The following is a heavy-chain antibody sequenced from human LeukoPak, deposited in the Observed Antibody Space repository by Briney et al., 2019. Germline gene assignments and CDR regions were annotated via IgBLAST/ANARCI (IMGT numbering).Heavy chain of an antibody. CDR2: IIPIFGTA. J-gene: IGHJ4*02. CDR3: ASRLYCSNTRCRNFPFAY. V-gene: IGHV1-69*13. CDR1: GGTFSSYA. D-gene: IGHD2-2*01. Sequence: SVKVSCKASGGTFSSYAINWVRQAPGQRLEWMGGIIPIFGTANYAQKFQDRVTITADGSTSTAYMELSSLRSEDTAIYYCASRLYCSNTRCRNFPFAYWGQGTLVTVSS.